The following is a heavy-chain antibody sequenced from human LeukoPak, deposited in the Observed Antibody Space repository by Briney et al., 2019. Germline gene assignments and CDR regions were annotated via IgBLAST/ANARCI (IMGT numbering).Heavy chain of an antibody. D-gene: IGHD3-22*01. J-gene: IGHJ4*02. Sequence: GGSLRLSCAASGFTFSSYAMSWVRQAPGKGLEWVSAISGSGGSTYYADSVKGWFTISRDNSKNTLYLQMNSLRAEDTAVYYCARAMIVVTGGFDYWGQGTLVTVSS. V-gene: IGHV3-23*01. CDR1: GFTFSSYA. CDR3: ARAMIVVTGGFDY. CDR2: ISGSGGST.